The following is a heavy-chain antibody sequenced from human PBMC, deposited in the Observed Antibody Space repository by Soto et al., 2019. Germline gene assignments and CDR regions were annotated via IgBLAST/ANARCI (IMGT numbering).Heavy chain of an antibody. V-gene: IGHV4-59*01. Sequence: SETLSLTCTVSGGSISSYYWSWIRQPPGKGLEWIGYIYYSGSTNHNPSLKSRVTISVDTSKNQFSLKLSSVTAADTAVYYRASFTMVRGVVAFDIWGQGTMVTVSS. D-gene: IGHD3-10*01. CDR1: GGSISSYY. CDR2: IYYSGST. CDR3: ASFTMVRGVVAFDI. J-gene: IGHJ3*02.